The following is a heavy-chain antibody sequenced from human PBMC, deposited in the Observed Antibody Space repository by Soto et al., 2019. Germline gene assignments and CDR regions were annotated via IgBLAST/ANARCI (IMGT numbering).Heavy chain of an antibody. CDR3: ARELSTGTTRAGAFDI. J-gene: IGHJ3*02. CDR1: GFTFSSYE. CDR2: ISSSGSTI. Sequence: PGGSLRLSCAASGFTFSSYEMNWVRQAPGKGLEWVSYISSSGSTIYYADSVKGRFTISRDNAKNSLYLQMNSLRAEDTAVYYCARELSTGTTRAGAFDIWGQGTMVTVSS. V-gene: IGHV3-48*03. D-gene: IGHD1-7*01.